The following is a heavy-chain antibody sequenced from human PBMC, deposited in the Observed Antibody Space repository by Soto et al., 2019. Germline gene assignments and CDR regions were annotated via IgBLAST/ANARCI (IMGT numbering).Heavy chain of an antibody. Sequence: SETLSLTCTVSGGSISSSSYYWGWIRQPPGKGLEWIGSIYYSGSTYYNPSLKSRVTISVDTSKNQFSLKLSSVTAADTAVYYCARHFKDARDYYGSGSYPPPYFDYWGQGTLVTVSS. V-gene: IGHV4-39*01. D-gene: IGHD3-10*01. CDR3: ARHFKDARDYYGSGSYPPPYFDY. CDR2: IYYSGST. J-gene: IGHJ4*02. CDR1: GGSISSSSYY.